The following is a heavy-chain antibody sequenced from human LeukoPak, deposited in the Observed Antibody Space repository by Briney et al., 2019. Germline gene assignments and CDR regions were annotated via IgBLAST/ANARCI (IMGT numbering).Heavy chain of an antibody. V-gene: IGHV4-34*01. J-gene: IGHJ4*02. CDR2: INHSGST. CDR3: ARLFAGTFDY. CDR1: GGSFSGYY. D-gene: IGHD1-14*01. Sequence: PSETLSLTRAVYGGSFSGYYWSWIRQPPGKGLEWIGEINHSGSTNYNPSLKSRVTISVDTSKNQFSLKLSSVTAADTAVYYCARLFAGTFDYWGQGTLVTVSS.